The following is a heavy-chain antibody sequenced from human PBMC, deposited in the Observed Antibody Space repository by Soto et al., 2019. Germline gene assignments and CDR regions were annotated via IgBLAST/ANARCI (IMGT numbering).Heavy chain of an antibody. V-gene: IGHV3-48*04. CDR1: GFTFSSYS. CDR2: IGSTGSVT. CDR3: ARARPASGPAYAFDI. D-gene: IGHD2-2*01. J-gene: IGHJ3*02. Sequence: EVQLVESGGALVQPGGSLRLSCAASGFTFSSYSMNWVRQAPGKGLEWFSFIGSTGSVTHYADSLMGRSTISRANARNALYLQMNSLGGEDTAVYHCARARPASGPAYAFDIWGQGTMVTVAS.